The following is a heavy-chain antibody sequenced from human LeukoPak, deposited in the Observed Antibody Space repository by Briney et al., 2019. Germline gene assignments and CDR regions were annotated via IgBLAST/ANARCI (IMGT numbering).Heavy chain of an antibody. CDR3: ARSRRGTAFPD. CDR1: GDSIESSGFY. D-gene: IGHD2/OR15-2a*01. V-gene: IGHV4-39*07. Sequence: SETPSLTCSVSGDSIESSGFYWDWIRQSPGKGLEWIGNIHYSGNTYYHPSFNSRVTVSSDTSKNQFSLRLTSVTAADSAVYYCARSRRGTAFPDWGNGTTVIVSS. J-gene: IGHJ6*04. CDR2: IHYSGNT.